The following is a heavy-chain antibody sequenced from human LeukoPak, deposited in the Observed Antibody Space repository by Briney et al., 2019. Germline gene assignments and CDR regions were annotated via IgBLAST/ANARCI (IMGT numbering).Heavy chain of an antibody. Sequence: SVKVSCKASGFTFTSSAMQWVRQARGQRLEWIGWIVVGSGDTNYAQKFQERVTITRDMSTSTAYMELSSLRSGDTAVYYCARDGSSSWGDNYMDVRGKGTTVTVSS. D-gene: IGHD6-13*01. CDR2: IVVGSGDT. CDR3: ARDGSSSWGDNYMDV. J-gene: IGHJ6*03. V-gene: IGHV1-58*02. CDR1: GFTFTSSA.